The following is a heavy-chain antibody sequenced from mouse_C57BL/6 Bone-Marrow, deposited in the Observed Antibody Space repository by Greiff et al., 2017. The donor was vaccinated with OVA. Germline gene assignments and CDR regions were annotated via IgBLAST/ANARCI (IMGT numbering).Heavy chain of an antibody. CDR1: GFTFSSYA. J-gene: IGHJ3*01. D-gene: IGHD2-5*01. CDR3: TRDHSNYRFAY. Sequence: DVMLVESGEGLVKPGGSLKLSCAASGFTFSSYAMSWVRQTPEKRLEWVAYISSGGDYIYYADTVKGRFTISRDNARNTLYLQMSSLKSEDTAMYYCTRDHSNYRFAYWGQGTLVTVSA. V-gene: IGHV5-9-1*02. CDR2: ISSGGDYI.